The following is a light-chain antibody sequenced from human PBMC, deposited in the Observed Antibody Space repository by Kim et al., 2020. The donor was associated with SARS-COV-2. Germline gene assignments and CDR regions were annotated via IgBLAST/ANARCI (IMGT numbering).Light chain of an antibody. CDR3: CSRDSRNKKCL. Sequence: VGQTVRITGKRDRLTKNYASRYQQRPEQAPVRVIYGENNRHSEIPGRLSGSRPGNTASLTITGAQAEDEADYYCCSRDSRNKKCLFGSGTKVTV. V-gene: IGLV3-19*01. J-gene: IGLJ1*01. CDR2: GEN. CDR1: RLTKNY.